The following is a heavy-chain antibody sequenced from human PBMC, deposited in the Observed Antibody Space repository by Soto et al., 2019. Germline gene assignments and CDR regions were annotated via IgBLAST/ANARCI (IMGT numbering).Heavy chain of an antibody. V-gene: IGHV3-23*01. Sequence: GESLKISCAASGFTFSIYAMSWVRQAPGKGLEWVSAISGSGGSTYYADSVKGRFTISRDNSKNTLYLQMNSLRAEDTAVYYCAKDRDYYDSSGSLGYWGQGTLVTVSS. CDR3: AKDRDYYDSSGSLGY. D-gene: IGHD3-22*01. CDR1: GFTFSIYA. J-gene: IGHJ4*02. CDR2: ISGSGGST.